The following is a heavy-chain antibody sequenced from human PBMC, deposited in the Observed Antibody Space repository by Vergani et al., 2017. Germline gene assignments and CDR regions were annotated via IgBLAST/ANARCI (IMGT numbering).Heavy chain of an antibody. CDR3: AKSIFGVVSYFDY. J-gene: IGHJ4*02. CDR2: ISSSSSYI. D-gene: IGHD3-3*01. V-gene: IGHV3-21*01. Sequence: EVQLVESGGGLVKPGGSLRLSCAASGFTFSSYSMNWVRQAPGKGLEWVSSISSSSSYIYYADSVKGRFTISRDNAKNSLYLQMNSLRAEDTAVYYCAKSIFGVVSYFDYWGQGTLVTVSS. CDR1: GFTFSSYS.